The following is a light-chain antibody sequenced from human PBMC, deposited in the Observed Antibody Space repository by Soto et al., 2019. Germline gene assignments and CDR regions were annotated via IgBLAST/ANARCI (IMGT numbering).Light chain of an antibody. J-gene: IGLJ1*01. CDR1: SSDVGAYNL. CDR3: TSYEGGGKYV. Sequence: QSVLTQPASVSGCPGQSVTISCTGTSSDVGAYNLASWYQQYPGKAPKLMIYEVSNRPSGVSNRFSGSKSGNTASLTISGLQAEDEADYYCCTSYEGGGKYVFGTGTKVTVL. V-gene: IGLV2-14*01. CDR2: EVS.